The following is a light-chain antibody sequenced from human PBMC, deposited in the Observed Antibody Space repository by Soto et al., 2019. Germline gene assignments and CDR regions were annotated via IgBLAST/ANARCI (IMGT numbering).Light chain of an antibody. CDR1: QSVGSN. CDR2: GAS. J-gene: IGKJ4*01. V-gene: IGKV3-15*01. CDR3: QQYNKWPPLT. Sequence: EIVMTQSPATLSVSPGERVTLSCRASQSVGSNLAWYQQKPGQAPRLLIYGASTRATGIPARFSGSGSGTEFTLTISSLQSEDFAVYYCQQYNKWPPLTFGGGTKVEIK.